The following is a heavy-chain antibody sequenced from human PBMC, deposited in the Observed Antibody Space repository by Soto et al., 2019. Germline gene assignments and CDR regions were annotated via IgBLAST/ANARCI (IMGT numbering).Heavy chain of an antibody. CDR1: GYTFTTYD. CDR2: MDPNSGST. D-gene: IGHD3-3*01. J-gene: IGHJ6*02. Sequence: ASVKVSCKGSGYTFTTYDINWVRQAPGQGLEWLGWMDPNSGSTGYAQNFQGRITMTRNISRNTAHMELSSLQSEDTAVYYCARERKFDFWRKGLDVWGQGTTVTVS. V-gene: IGHV1-8*01. CDR3: ARERKFDFWRKGLDV.